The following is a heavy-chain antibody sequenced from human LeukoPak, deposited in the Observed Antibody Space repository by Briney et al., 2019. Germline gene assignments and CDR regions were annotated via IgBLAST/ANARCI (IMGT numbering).Heavy chain of an antibody. D-gene: IGHD1-26*01. Sequence: ASVKVSCKASGYTFTSYDINWVRQATGQGLEWMGGFDPEDGETIYAQKFQGRVTMTEDTSTDTAYMELSSLRSEDTAVYYCATEIVGATNSDYWGQGTLVTVSS. CDR1: GYTFTSYD. CDR2: FDPEDGET. CDR3: ATEIVGATNSDY. J-gene: IGHJ4*02. V-gene: IGHV1-24*01.